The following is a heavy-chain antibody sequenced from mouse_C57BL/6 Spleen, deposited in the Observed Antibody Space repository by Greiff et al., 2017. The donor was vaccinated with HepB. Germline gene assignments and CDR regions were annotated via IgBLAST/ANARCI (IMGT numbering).Heavy chain of an antibody. CDR2: ISDGGSYT. V-gene: IGHV5-4*01. CDR1: GFTFSSYA. CDR3: AREDKGNSAWFAY. D-gene: IGHD6-1*01. J-gene: IGHJ3*01. Sequence: EVQRVESGGGLVKPGGSLKLSCAASGFTFSSYAMSWVRQTPEKRLEWVATISDGGSYTYYPDNVKGRFTISRDNAKNNLYLQMSHLKSEDTAMYYCAREDKGNSAWFAYWGQGTLVTVSA.